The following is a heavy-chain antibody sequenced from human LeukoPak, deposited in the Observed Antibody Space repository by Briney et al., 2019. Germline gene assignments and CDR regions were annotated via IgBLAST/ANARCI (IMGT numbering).Heavy chain of an antibody. CDR3: ASSGYSYGVDY. D-gene: IGHD5-18*01. V-gene: IGHV1-18*01. J-gene: IGHJ4*02. CDR2: ISAYNGNT. CDR1: GYTFTSYG. Sequence: GESLKISCKASGYTFTSYGISWVRQAPGQGLEWMGWISAYNGNTNYAQKLQGRVTMTTDTSTSTAYMELRSLRSEDTAVYYCASSGYSYGVDYWGQGTLVTVSS.